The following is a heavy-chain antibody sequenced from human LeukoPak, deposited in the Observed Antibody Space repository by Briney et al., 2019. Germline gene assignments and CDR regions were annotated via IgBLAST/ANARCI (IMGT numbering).Heavy chain of an antibody. CDR1: GGSSSSNY. Sequence: PSETLSLTCTVSGGSSSSNYWSWIRQPPGKGLEWIGYIYYSGSTNYNPSLKSRVTISVDTSKNQFSLKLSSVTAADTAVYYCARVGSSSWYVDYYYYMDVWGKGTTVTVSS. D-gene: IGHD6-13*01. J-gene: IGHJ6*03. V-gene: IGHV4-59*12. CDR3: ARVGSSSWYVDYYYYMDV. CDR2: IYYSGST.